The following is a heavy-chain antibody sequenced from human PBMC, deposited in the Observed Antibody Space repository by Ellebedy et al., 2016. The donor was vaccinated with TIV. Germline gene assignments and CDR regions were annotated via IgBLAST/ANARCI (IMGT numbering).Heavy chain of an antibody. J-gene: IGHJ4*02. CDR3: ARISQFSNDNF. CDR2: INTGTGNP. CDR1: GYTFTAHA. Sequence: AASVKVSCKASGYTFTAHAMTWVRQAPGQGLEWMGWINTGTGNPTYAKDFTGRSVFSLDTSVNTAYLQINSLKAEDTAAYYCARISQFSNDNFWGQGTLVTVSS. D-gene: IGHD3-9*01. V-gene: IGHV7-4-1*02.